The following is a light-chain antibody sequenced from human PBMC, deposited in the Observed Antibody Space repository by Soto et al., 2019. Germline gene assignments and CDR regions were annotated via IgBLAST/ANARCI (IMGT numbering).Light chain of an antibody. V-gene: IGLV2-14*03. J-gene: IGLJ1*01. Sequence: QSVLTKPASVYGSSGQSLTISCSGTSSDIGSYDHVAWYQQFPGKSPKLIIYAVSDRPSGVSDRFSGSKSGISASLTISGLQTEDEADYYCISYTDRQSYLFGTGTKVTVL. CDR3: ISYTDRQSYL. CDR1: SSDIGSYDH. CDR2: AVS.